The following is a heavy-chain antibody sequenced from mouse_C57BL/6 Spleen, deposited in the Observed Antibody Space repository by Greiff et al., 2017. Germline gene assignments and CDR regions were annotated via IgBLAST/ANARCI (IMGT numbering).Heavy chain of an antibody. D-gene: IGHD1-1*01. J-gene: IGHJ4*01. CDR3: TRANYGSSSDAMDY. CDR2: IDPETGGT. Sequence: VKLMESGAELVRPGASVTLSCKASGYTFTDYEMHWVKQTPVHGLEWIGAIDPETGGTAYNQKFKGKAILTADKSSSTAYMELRSLTSEDSAVYYCTRANYGSSSDAMDYWGQGTSVTVSS. V-gene: IGHV1-15*01. CDR1: GYTFTDYE.